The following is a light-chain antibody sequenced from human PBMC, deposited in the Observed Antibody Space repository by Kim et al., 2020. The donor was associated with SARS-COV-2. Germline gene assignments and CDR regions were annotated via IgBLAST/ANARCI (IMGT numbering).Light chain of an antibody. CDR1: SGSIVSDF. V-gene: IGLV6-57*01. CDR2: EDH. CDR3: QSSDDNIWV. J-gene: IGLJ3*02. Sequence: NFMLTQSHSVSESPGKTVIISCTRSSGSIVSDFVQWFQQRPGSSPTTVIYEDHKRPSGVPDRFSGSVDSSSNSASLTISGLRTEDEADYYCQSSDDNIWVFGGGTQLTVL.